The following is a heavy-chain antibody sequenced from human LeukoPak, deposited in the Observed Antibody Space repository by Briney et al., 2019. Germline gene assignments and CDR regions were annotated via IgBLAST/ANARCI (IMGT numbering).Heavy chain of an antibody. CDR1: GGSMNSNDYY. Sequence: SETLSLTCSASGGSMNSNDYYWGWIRQSTGKGLEWIGYIYYSGSTSYNPSLKSRVTISSDTSKNQFSLQLSSVTSADTAVYYCARVSTSSYYYSFDVWGQGTTVTVSS. V-gene: IGHV4-61*08. CDR2: IYYSGST. CDR3: ARVSTSSYYYSFDV. D-gene: IGHD2-2*01. J-gene: IGHJ6*02.